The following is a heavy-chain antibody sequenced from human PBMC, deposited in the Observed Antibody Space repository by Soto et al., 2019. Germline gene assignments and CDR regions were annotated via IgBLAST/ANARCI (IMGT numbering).Heavy chain of an antibody. D-gene: IGHD4-17*01. CDR3: ASTVSYYYYGMDV. J-gene: IGHJ6*02. CDR2: IYYSGST. CDR1: GGSVSSGSYY. Sequence: QVQLQESGPGLVKPSETLSLTCTVSGGSVSSGSYYWSWIRQPPGKGLEWIGYIYYSGSTNYNPSLKRRVTISVDTSKNQFSLKLSSVTAADTAVYYCASTVSYYYYGMDVWGQGTTVTVSS. V-gene: IGHV4-61*01.